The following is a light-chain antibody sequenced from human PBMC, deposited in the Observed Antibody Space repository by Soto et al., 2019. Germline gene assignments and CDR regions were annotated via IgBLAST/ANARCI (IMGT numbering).Light chain of an antibody. CDR2: LNSDGSH. CDR3: QTWGTGMGV. V-gene: IGLV4-69*01. J-gene: IGLJ1*01. CDR1: SGHSSYA. Sequence: VLTQSPSASASLGASVKLTCTLSSGHSSYAIAWHQQQPEKGPRYLMKLNSDGSHSKGDGIPDRFSGFSSGAERYLTISSLQSEDEADYYCQTWGTGMGVFGTGTKLTVL.